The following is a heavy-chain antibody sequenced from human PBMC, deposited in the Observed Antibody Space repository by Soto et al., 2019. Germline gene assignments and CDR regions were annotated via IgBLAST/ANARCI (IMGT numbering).Heavy chain of an antibody. CDR3: ARDVGGGYFDY. CDR1: GYMFLSYG. V-gene: IGHV1-18*01. D-gene: IGHD3-10*01. J-gene: IGHJ4*02. Sequence: GASVKVSCKGSGYMFLSYGISWVRQAPGQGLEWMGWISAYNGNTNYAQNLQGRVTMTTDTSTATGYMELRSLRSDDTAVYYCARDVGGGYFDYWGQGTPVTVSS. CDR2: ISAYNGNT.